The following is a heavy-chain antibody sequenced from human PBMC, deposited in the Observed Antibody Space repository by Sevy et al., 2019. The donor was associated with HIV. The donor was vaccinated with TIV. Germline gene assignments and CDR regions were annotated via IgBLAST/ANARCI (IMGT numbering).Heavy chain of an antibody. CDR3: AKDPDCSGGSCYSDFSNAWFDY. Sequence: GGSLRLSCAASGFTFSSYAMSWVRQAPGKGLEWVSAISGSGGSTYYADSVKGRFTISRDNSKNTLYLQMNRLRAEDTAVYYCAKDPDCSGGSCYSDFSNAWFDYWGQGTLVTVSS. V-gene: IGHV3-23*01. J-gene: IGHJ4*02. CDR2: ISGSGGST. CDR1: GFTFSSYA. D-gene: IGHD2-15*01.